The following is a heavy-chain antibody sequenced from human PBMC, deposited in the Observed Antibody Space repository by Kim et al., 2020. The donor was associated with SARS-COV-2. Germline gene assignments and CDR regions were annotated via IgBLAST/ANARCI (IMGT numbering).Heavy chain of an antibody. J-gene: IGHJ4*02. CDR2: ITGSSNFI. D-gene: IGHD1-26*01. CDR3: VRARGVGAIDF. Sequence: GGSLRLSCAASGFTFSSYTMKWVRQAPGKGLEWVSSITGSSNFINYADSVKGRFIISRDNAKSSLFLQMYSLRAEDTAVYYCVRARGVGAIDFWGQGTLVTVSS. CDR1: GFTFSSYT. V-gene: IGHV3-21*06.